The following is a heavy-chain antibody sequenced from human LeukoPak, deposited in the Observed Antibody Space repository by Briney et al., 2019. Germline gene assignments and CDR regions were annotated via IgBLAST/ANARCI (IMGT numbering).Heavy chain of an antibody. V-gene: IGHV3-48*03. CDR2: ISSSGSTI. D-gene: IGHD3-22*01. Sequence: GGSLRLSCVASEFTFSSYEMNWVRQAPGKGLEWVSYISSSGSTIYYADSVKGRFTISRDNAKNSLYLQMNSLRAEDTAVYFCAKGPILVDDYYYFYYMDVWGTGTTVTISS. J-gene: IGHJ6*03. CDR3: AKGPILVDDYYYFYYMDV. CDR1: EFTFSSYE.